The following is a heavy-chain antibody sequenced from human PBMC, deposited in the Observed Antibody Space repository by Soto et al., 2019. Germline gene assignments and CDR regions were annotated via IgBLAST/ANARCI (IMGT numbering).Heavy chain of an antibody. J-gene: IGHJ6*02. V-gene: IGHV4-34*01. CDR3: ARDQKGGYCTNGVCQKYYYYGMDV. CDR1: GGSFSGYY. CDR2: INHSGST. Sequence: PSETLSLTCAVYGGSFSGYYWSWIRQPPGKGLEWIGEINHSGSTNYNPSLKSRVTISVDTSKNQFSLKLSSVTAADTAVYYCARDQKGGYCTNGVCQKYYYYGMDVWGQETTVTVSS. D-gene: IGHD2-8*01.